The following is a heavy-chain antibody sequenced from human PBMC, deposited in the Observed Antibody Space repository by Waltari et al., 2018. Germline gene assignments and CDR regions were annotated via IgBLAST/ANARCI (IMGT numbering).Heavy chain of an antibody. CDR2: INHSGST. Sequence: QVQLQQWGAGLLKPSETLSLTCAVYGGSFSGYYWSWIRQPPGKGLEWIGEINHSGSTNYNPSLKSRVTISVDTSKNQFSLKLSSVTAADTAVYYCARQDTYYYDSSGYYFDAFDIWGQGTMVTVSS. D-gene: IGHD3-22*01. CDR3: ARQDTYYYDSSGYYFDAFDI. CDR1: GGSFSGYY. V-gene: IGHV4-34*01. J-gene: IGHJ3*02.